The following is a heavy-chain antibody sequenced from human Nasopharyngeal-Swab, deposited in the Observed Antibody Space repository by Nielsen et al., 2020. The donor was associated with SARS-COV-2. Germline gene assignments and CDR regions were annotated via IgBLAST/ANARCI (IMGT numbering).Heavy chain of an antibody. D-gene: IGHD3-22*01. CDR3: ARDGVEGYYYDSSGSSRYFDL. CDR2: IIPIFGTA. V-gene: IGHV1-69*13. J-gene: IGHJ2*01. Sequence: SVKVSCKASGGTFSGYAISWVRQAPGQGLEWMGGIIPIFGTANYAQKFQGRVTITADESTSTAYMELSSLRSEDTAVYYCARDGVEGYYYDSSGSSRYFDLWGRGTLVTVSS. CDR1: GGTFSGYA.